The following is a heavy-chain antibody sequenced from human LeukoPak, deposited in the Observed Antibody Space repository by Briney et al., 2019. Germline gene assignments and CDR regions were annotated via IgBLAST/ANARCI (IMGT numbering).Heavy chain of an antibody. D-gene: IGHD6-6*01. CDR1: GFTFSTYS. Sequence: PGGSLRLSCAASGFTFSTYSMNWVRQAPGKGLEWVSYISSSSSTIYYADSVKGRFTIPRDNAKNSLYLQMNSLRTEDTAVYYCARDGSSSDYWGQGTLVTVSS. CDR2: ISSSSSTI. V-gene: IGHV3-48*01. CDR3: ARDGSSSDY. J-gene: IGHJ4*02.